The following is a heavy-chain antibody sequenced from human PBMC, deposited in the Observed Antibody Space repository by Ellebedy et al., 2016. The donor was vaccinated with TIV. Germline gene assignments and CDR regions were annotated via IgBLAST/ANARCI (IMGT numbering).Heavy chain of an antibody. Sequence: MPSETLSLTCTVSGGSISSYYWSRIRQPPGKGLEWIGYIYYSGSTNYNPSLKSRVTISVDTSKNQFSLKLSSVTAADPAVYYCARGISGYRYARRGEFDYWGRGTLVTVSS. CDR1: GGSISSYY. D-gene: IGHD5-18*01. CDR2: IYYSGST. V-gene: IGHV4-59*08. J-gene: IGHJ4*02. CDR3: ARGISGYRYARRGEFDY.